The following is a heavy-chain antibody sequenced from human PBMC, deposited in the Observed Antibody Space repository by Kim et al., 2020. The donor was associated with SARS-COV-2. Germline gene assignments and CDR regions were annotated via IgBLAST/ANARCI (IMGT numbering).Heavy chain of an antibody. V-gene: IGHV3-21*01. CDR2: SSSSYI. CDR3: ARAFDI. J-gene: IGHJ3*02. Sequence: SSSSYIYYADSVKGRFTISRDNAKNSLYLQMNSLRAEDTAVYYCARAFDIWGQGTMVTVSS.